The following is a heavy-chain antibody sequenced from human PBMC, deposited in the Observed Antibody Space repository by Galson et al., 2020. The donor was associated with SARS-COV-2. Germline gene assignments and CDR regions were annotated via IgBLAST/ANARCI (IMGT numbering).Heavy chain of an antibody. CDR2: ISSDGSNS. V-gene: IGHV3-30*04. CDR1: GFTFSNYV. Sequence: GGPLRLSCAASGFTFSNYVMHWVRQAPGKGPEWVAVISSDGSNSFYADSLKGRFTISRDNSKSTLYLQMNSLRAEDTAVYYCARGGEWELPYYFDYWGQGTLVTVSS. CDR3: ARGGEWELPYYFDY. D-gene: IGHD1-26*01. J-gene: IGHJ4*02.